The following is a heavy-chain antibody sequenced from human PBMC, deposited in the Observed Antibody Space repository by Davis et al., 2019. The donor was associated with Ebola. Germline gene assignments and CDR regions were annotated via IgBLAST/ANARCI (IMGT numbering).Heavy chain of an antibody. J-gene: IGHJ6*01. Sequence: SLKISCAASGFTFDVYAMHWVRQAPGKGLEWVSGISWNSGSIGYADSVKGRFTISRDNAKNSLYLQMNSLHQGPIGLPPGTLLQEHLWG. CDR2: ISWNSGSI. V-gene: IGHV3-9*01. CDR1: GFTFDVYA. CDR3: TLLQEHL.